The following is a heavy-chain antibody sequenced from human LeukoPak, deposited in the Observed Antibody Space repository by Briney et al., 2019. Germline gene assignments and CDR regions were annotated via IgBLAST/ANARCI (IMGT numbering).Heavy chain of an antibody. Sequence: SETLSLTCTVSGGSISSYYWTWIRQPPGKGLEWIGYIYYSGSTNYNPSLKSRVTISVDTSKNQFFLKLSSVTAAGTAVYYCARENDDAFDIWGQGTMVTVSS. CDR1: GGSISSYY. CDR3: ARENDDAFDI. J-gene: IGHJ3*02. V-gene: IGHV4-59*01. CDR2: IYYSGST.